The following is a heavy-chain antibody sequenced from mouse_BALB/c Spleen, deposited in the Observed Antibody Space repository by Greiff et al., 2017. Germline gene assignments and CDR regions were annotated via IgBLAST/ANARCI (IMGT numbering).Heavy chain of an antibody. CDR1: GYTFSSYW. V-gene: IGHV1-9*01. CDR2: ILPGSGGT. J-gene: IGHJ3*01. Sequence: QVQLQQSGAELMKPGASVKISCKATGYTFSSYWIEWVKQRPGHGLEWIGEILPGSGGTNYNEKFKGKATFTADTSSNTAYMQLSSLTSEDSAVYYCARRGLLPFAYWGQGTLVTVSA. D-gene: IGHD2-3*01. CDR3: ARRGLLPFAY.